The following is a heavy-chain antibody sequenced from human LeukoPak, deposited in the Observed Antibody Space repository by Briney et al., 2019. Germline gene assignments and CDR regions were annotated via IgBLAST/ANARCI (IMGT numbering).Heavy chain of an antibody. D-gene: IGHD6-13*01. Sequence: GGSLRLSCADSGFTFSTYWMSWVRQPPGKGLEWVANIKQDGSVAYYVDSVKGRFTISRDNAKNSVYLQMNSLRAEDTAMYYCAREAHFQRYSAVDYWGQGTLVTASS. CDR2: IKQDGSVA. V-gene: IGHV3-7*01. CDR1: GFTFSTYW. CDR3: AREAHFQRYSAVDY. J-gene: IGHJ4*02.